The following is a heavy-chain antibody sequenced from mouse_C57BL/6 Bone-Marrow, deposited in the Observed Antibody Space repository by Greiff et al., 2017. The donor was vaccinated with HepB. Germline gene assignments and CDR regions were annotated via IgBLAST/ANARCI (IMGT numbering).Heavy chain of an antibody. Sequence: EVKLEESGGGLVKPGGSLKLSCAASGFTFSSYAMSWVRQTPEKRLEWVATISDGGSYTYYPDNVKGRFTISRDNAKNNLYLQMSHLKSEDTAMYYCARWDYYGSSYAFDYWGQGTTLTVSS. CDR2: ISDGGSYT. CDR3: ARWDYYGSSYAFDY. CDR1: GFTFSSYA. V-gene: IGHV5-4*03. D-gene: IGHD1-1*01. J-gene: IGHJ2*01.